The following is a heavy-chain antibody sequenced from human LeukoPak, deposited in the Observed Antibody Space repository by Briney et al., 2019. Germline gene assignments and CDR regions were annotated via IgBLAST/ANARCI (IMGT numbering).Heavy chain of an antibody. CDR1: GFTFSDYY. D-gene: IGHD2-15*01. J-gene: IGHJ5*02. V-gene: IGHV3-11*03. CDR2: INDRSSET. CDR3: ARRGTTYCTVDSCHPNWFDP. Sequence: GGSLRLSCAASGFTFSDYYMTWIRQAPGRGLEWISYINDRSSETKFADSVKGRFTISRDNAKNSVYLLMNSLRAEDTAVYYCARRGTTYCTVDSCHPNWFDPWGQGTLVTVSS.